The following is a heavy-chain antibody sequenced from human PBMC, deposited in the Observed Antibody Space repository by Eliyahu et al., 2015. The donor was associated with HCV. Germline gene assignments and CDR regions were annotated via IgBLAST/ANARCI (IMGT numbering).Heavy chain of an antibody. CDR3: ARMSTLLVVGFDP. V-gene: IGHV4-39*01. CDR1: GDSIRGGSXY. Sequence: QLLLRESGPGLLKPSETLSLTCTVSGDSIRGGSXYWAWIRRSPRQGLEWIGHIFRNGKTXYNPKLKSRVDVSVDTSRNQFSLRLASLTAEDSAMYYCARMSTLLVVGFDPWGQGIQVTVSS. CDR2: IFRNGKT. D-gene: IGHD2-15*01. J-gene: IGHJ5*02.